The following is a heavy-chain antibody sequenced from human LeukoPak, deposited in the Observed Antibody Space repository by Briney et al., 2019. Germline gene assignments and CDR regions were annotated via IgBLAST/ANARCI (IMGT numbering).Heavy chain of an antibody. Sequence: GGPLRLSCVVSGLTFSSYYMHWVRQVPGKGLEWVASILYDGSKKYYADSVKGQFTISRDNSKNTLYLQMNSLRAKDMAVYYCAKQSPRPNYYYMDVWGKGTTVTISS. V-gene: IGHV3-30*02. CDR2: ILYDGSKK. J-gene: IGHJ6*03. CDR1: GLTFSSYY. CDR3: AKQSPRPNYYYMDV.